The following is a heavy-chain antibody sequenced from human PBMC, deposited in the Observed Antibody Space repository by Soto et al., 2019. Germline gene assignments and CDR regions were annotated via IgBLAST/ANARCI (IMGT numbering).Heavy chain of an antibody. CDR1: GGSISSGGYY. D-gene: IGHD3-10*01. V-gene: IGHV4-31*03. CDR2: IYYSGST. Sequence: SETLSLTCTVSGGSISSGGYYWSWIRQHPGKGLEWIGYIYYSGSTYYNPSLKSRVTTSVDTSKNQFSLKLSSVTAADTAVYYCASRGDGYNTTPFDYRGHRTLVTVSS. J-gene: IGHJ4*01. CDR3: ASRGDGYNTTPFDY.